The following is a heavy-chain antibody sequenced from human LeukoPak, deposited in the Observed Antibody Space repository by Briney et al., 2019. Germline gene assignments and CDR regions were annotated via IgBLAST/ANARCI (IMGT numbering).Heavy chain of an antibody. D-gene: IGHD1-26*01. V-gene: IGHV4-39*07. CDR3: ARVGSPTYFDY. J-gene: IGHJ4*02. Sequence: SSETLSLTCTVSGGSISSSSYYWGWIRQPPGKGLEWIGSIYYSGSAYYNPSLKSRVTISVDTSKNQFSLKLSSVTAADTAVYYCARVGSPTYFDYWGQGTLVTVSS. CDR2: IYYSGSA. CDR1: GGSISSSSYY.